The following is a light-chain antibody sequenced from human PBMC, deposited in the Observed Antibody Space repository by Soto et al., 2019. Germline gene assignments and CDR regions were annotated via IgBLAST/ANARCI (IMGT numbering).Light chain of an antibody. J-gene: IGLJ2*01. CDR1: TGAVTSGHY. V-gene: IGLV7-46*01. CDR3: LLAYGGTRPEV. CDR2: DTS. Sequence: QAVVTQEPSLTVSPGGTVTLTCGSSTGAVTSGHYPYWFQQKPGQAPRTLIYDTSNKHSWTLARFSGSLLGGKAALTLSGAQPEDEAEYYCLLAYGGTRPEVFGGGTKLTVL.